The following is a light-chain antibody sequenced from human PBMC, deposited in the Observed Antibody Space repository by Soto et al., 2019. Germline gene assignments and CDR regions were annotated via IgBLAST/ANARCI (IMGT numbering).Light chain of an antibody. J-gene: IGKJ2*03. Sequence: EIVVTQSPGTLSLSPGERATLSCRASQSVSSSYLAWYQQKPGQAPRLLIYGAYSRATGTPDRVSGSGSGTDFTLTISRLEPEDFAVYYCQQYGSSPFSFGQGTKLEIK. CDR2: GAY. CDR1: QSVSSSY. CDR3: QQYGSSPFS. V-gene: IGKV3-20*01.